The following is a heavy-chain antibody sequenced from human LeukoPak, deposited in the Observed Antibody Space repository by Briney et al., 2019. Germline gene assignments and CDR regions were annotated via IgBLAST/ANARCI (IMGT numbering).Heavy chain of an antibody. CDR1: GFTFSSYS. V-gene: IGHV3-23*01. CDR2: ISGSGAST. D-gene: IGHD3-22*01. Sequence: GGSLRLSCAASGFTFSSYSMNWVRQAPGKGLEWVSAISGSGASTYYADSVKGRFTISRDSSKNTLYLQMNSLRAEDTAVYYCASERNYYDSSGYCDYWGQGTLVTVSS. J-gene: IGHJ4*02. CDR3: ASERNYYDSSGYCDY.